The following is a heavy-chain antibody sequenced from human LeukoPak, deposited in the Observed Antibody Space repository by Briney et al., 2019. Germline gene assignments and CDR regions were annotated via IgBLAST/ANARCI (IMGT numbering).Heavy chain of an antibody. Sequence: SGTLSLTCAVSGGSISSNNWWSWVRQPPGKGLEWIGEISHSGTTGYNSSLKSRVTISVDKSKNQFSLNLSSVTAADTAVYYCARNMVGETTFDYWGQGTLVTVSS. CDR2: ISHSGTT. CDR3: ARNMVGETTFDY. CDR1: GGSISSNNW. J-gene: IGHJ4*02. D-gene: IGHD2/OR15-2a*01. V-gene: IGHV4-4*02.